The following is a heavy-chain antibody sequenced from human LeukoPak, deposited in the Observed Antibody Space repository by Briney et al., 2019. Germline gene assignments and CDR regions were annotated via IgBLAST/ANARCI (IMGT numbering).Heavy chain of an antibody. CDR2: VYSSGST. J-gene: IGHJ4*02. V-gene: IGHV4-61*01. CDR1: GGSVSSGTYY. Sequence: SETLSLTCTVSGGSVSSGTYYWHWIRQPPGKGLEWIGSVYSSGSTNYNPSLKRRVTISKDTSKNQFSLRLSSVTAADTAVYYCARGTVEFAYWGLGTLVTASS. D-gene: IGHD3-3*01. CDR3: ARGTVEFAY.